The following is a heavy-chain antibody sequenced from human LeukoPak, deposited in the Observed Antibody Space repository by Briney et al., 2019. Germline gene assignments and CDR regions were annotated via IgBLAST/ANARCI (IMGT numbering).Heavy chain of an antibody. CDR2: INPNTGGT. J-gene: IGHJ4*02. CDR1: GYTFTDYY. CDR3: ATEGAGGSWAGY. V-gene: IGHV1-2*02. D-gene: IGHD1-26*01. Sequence: ASVKVSCKASGYTFTDYYMHWVRQAPGRGLEWTGWINPNTGGTTYAQKFRGRVTVTRDTSISTVYMELSRLTSDDTAVYYCATEGAGGSWAGYWGQGTLVTVSS.